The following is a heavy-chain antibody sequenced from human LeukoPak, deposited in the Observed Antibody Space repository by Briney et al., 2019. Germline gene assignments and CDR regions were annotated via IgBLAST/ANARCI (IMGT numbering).Heavy chain of an antibody. D-gene: IGHD3-22*01. Sequence: SETLSLTCTVSGGSISSGGYYWSWIRQHPGKGLEWIGYIYYSGSTYYNPSLKSRVTISVDTSKNQFSLKLSSVTAADTAVYYCARDLVYYDSSGYSFGYFDYWGQGTLVTVSS. CDR2: IYYSGST. V-gene: IGHV4-31*03. J-gene: IGHJ4*02. CDR3: ARDLVYYDSSGYSFGYFDY. CDR1: GGSISSGGYY.